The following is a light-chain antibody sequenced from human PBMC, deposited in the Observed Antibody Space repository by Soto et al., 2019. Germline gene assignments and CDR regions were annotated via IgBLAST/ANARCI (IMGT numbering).Light chain of an antibody. CDR3: QQSFSPLWT. V-gene: IGKV1-39*01. J-gene: IGKJ1*01. CDR2: AAS. Sequence: DIQMTQSPSSLSASVGDRVTITCRASQSISNYLNWYQQKPGKAPKLLPYAASSMQSGVPSRFSGSGSETDLTLTISSLQPDDSATYDCQQSFSPLWTFGQGTKVEV. CDR1: QSISNY.